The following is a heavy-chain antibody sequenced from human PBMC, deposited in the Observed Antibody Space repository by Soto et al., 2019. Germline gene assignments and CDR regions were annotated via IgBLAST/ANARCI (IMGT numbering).Heavy chain of an antibody. CDR1: GGTLSSYA. CDR3: ARDTETQDFWSGYSPYYFDY. V-gene: IGHV1-69*13. J-gene: IGHJ4*02. CDR2: IIPIFGTA. D-gene: IGHD3-3*01. Sequence: SVKVSCKASGGTLSSYAISWVRQAPGQGLEWMGGIIPIFGTANYAQKFQGRVTITADESTSTAYMELSSLRSEDTAVYYCARDTETQDFWSGYSPYYFDYWGQGTLVTVSS.